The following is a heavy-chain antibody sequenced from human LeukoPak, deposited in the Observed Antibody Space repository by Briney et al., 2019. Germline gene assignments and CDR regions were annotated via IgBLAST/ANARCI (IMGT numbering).Heavy chain of an antibody. Sequence: GGSLRLSCAASGFTFNNYAMSWVRQAPGKGLEWVPAISASGGTTYYADSVKGRFTISRDNSENTLFLQMNSLRAEDTAVYYCAKEHREYCSSTSCPNWFDSWGQGTLVTVSS. CDR3: AKEHREYCSSTSCPNWFDS. D-gene: IGHD2-2*01. CDR2: ISASGGTT. V-gene: IGHV3-23*01. J-gene: IGHJ5*01. CDR1: GFTFNNYA.